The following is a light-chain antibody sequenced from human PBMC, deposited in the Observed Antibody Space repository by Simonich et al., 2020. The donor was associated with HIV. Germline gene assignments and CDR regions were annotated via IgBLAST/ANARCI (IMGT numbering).Light chain of an antibody. CDR2: EDN. Sequence: NFMLTQPHSVLESPGKTVTISCTRSSCSIASNYVQWYQQRPGSAPTTVIYEDNQRPSGVHDRFSGSIDSSSTSASLTISGLKTEDEADYYCQSFDSSTWVFGGGTKLTVL. V-gene: IGLV6-57*03. CDR3: QSFDSSTWV. CDR1: SCSIASNY. J-gene: IGLJ3*02.